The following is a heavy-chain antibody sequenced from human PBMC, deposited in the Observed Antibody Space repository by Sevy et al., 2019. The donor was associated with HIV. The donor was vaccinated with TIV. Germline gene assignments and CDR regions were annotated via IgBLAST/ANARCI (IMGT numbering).Heavy chain of an antibody. J-gene: IGHJ1*01. Sequence: ASVKVSCNVSGYRLRELSIYWVRQTPAKGLEGMGGFDPEYDEPTYAQNFQGRVTMTEDTSTDTAYMELSSLTSEDTAVYYCATLIVWTSYLRLWGPGTLVTVSS. V-gene: IGHV1-24*01. D-gene: IGHD2-21*01. CDR2: FDPEYDEP. CDR3: ATLIVWTSYLRL. CDR1: GYRLRELS.